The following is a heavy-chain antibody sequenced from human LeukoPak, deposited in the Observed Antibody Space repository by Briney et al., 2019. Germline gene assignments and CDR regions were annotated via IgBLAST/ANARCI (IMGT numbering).Heavy chain of an antibody. Sequence: GGSLRLSCAASGFTFSNYAMIWVRQAPGKGLECVSHISGSGGSTYYADSVKGRFTISRDNSKNTLYLQMNSLRAEDTAVYYCAKDLGGCFFDYWGQGTLVTVSS. J-gene: IGHJ4*02. CDR2: ISGSGGST. CDR1: GFTFSNYA. CDR3: AKDLGGCFFDY. D-gene: IGHD2-15*01. V-gene: IGHV3-23*01.